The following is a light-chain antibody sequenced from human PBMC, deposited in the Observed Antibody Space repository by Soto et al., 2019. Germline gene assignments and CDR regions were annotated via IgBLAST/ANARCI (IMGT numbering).Light chain of an antibody. CDR1: QTISSN. CDR3: QHYNDWPT. J-gene: IGKJ1*01. CDR2: GAS. Sequence: EIVMTQSPATLSVSPGERVTLSCRASQTISSNLAWYQQKPGQAPRLLIFGASTNAAAIPDRIAGSGFWREFTLTISSLQSGECAVDVCQHYNDWPTFGQRTRVVVK. V-gene: IGKV3-15*01.